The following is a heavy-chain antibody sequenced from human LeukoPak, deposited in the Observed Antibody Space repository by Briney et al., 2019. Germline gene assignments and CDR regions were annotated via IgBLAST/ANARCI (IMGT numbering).Heavy chain of an antibody. V-gene: IGHV4-34*01. J-gene: IGHJ3*02. CDR2: INHSGST. D-gene: IGHD2-15*01. CDR1: AGSFSGYY. CDR3: ARGRYCSADICSGGDAFDI. Sequence: SETLSLTCAVYAGSFSGYYWSWIRQPPGKGLEWIGEINHSGSTNYNPSLKSRVTMSVDTSKNQFPLKLSSVTAADTAVYYCARGRYCSADICSGGDAFDIWGQGTMVSVSS.